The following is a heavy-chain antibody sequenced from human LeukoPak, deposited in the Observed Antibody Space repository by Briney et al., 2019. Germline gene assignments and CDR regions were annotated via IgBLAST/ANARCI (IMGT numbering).Heavy chain of an antibody. CDR1: GGSISSSSYY. D-gene: IGHD3-10*01. J-gene: IGHJ4*02. CDR2: IYYSGST. Sequence: PSETLSLTCTVSGGSISSSSYYWGWIRQPPGKGLEWIGSIYYSGSTYYNPSLKSRVTISVDTSKNQFSLKLSSVTAADTAVYYCARIGDYGSGSYYLDYWGQGTLVTVSS. CDR3: ARIGDYGSGSYYLDY. V-gene: IGHV4-39*07.